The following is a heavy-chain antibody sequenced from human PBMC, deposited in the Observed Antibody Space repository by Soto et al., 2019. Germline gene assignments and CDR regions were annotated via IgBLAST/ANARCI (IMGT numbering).Heavy chain of an antibody. Sequence: QVQLVQSGAEVKKPGASVKVSCKASGYTFNGYYIHWVRQAPGQGLEWVGWINPNSGATNNAQKFQGRVTMTRDTSISTVYMELSRLTSDDTAVYYCARSHRATTTLPYYYDMDVWGQGTKATVSS. J-gene: IGHJ6*02. D-gene: IGHD3-10*01. CDR3: ARSHRATTTLPYYYDMDV. CDR2: INPNSGAT. V-gene: IGHV1-2*02. CDR1: GYTFNGYY.